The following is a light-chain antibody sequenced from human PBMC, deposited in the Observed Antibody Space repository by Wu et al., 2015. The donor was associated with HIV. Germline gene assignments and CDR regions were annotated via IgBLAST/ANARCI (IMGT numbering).Light chain of an antibody. CDR3: QQYGTSPPT. CDR1: QSVSSSY. J-gene: IGKJ1*01. Sequence: EIVLTQSPATLSLSPGERATLSCRASQSVSSSYLAWYQHKPGQAPRLLIYGASSRATGIPDRFSGSGSGTDFTLTIRRLEPEDFAVYECQQYGTSPPTFGQGTKVEIK. CDR2: GAS. V-gene: IGKV3-20*01.